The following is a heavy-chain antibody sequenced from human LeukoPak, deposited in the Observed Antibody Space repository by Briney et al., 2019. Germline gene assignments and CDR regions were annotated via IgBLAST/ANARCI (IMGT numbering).Heavy chain of an antibody. J-gene: IGHJ5*02. CDR1: GYTFNDYY. V-gene: IGHV1-2*02. D-gene: IGHD2-21*01. CDR2: IKPNSGGA. CDR3: PRQPLWQIWFDP. Sequence: ASVTVPHMASGYTFNDYYMLLVRQAPGQGLEWRGWIKPNSGGAKYAQNVPGRVSMNRGTYISTAYMELSRLRFRDRAGYFCPRQPLWQIWFDPLGQGTLVTVSS.